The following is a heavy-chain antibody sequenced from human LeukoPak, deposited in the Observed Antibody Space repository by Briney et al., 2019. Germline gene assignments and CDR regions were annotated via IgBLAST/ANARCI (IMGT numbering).Heavy chain of an antibody. CDR2: FDPEDGET. Sequence: ASVKVSCKVSGYTLTELSMHWVRQAPGKGLEWMGGFDPEDGETIYTQKFQGRVTMTEDTSTDTAYMELSSLRSEDTAVYYCATDIYSSGCFDYWGQGTLVTVSS. J-gene: IGHJ4*02. CDR3: ATDIYSSGCFDY. CDR1: GYTLTELS. V-gene: IGHV1-24*01. D-gene: IGHD6-19*01.